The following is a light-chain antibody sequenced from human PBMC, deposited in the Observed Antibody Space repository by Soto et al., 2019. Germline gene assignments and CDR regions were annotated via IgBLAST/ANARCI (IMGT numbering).Light chain of an antibody. Sequence: QSALTQPPSASGSPGQSVTISCTGTSSDVGGYNYVSWYQQHPGEAPKLMIYDVSKRPSGVPDRFSGSKSGNTASLTISGLQAEDEADYYCCSYAGNSYVFGTGTKVTVL. CDR1: SSDVGGYNY. V-gene: IGLV2-8*01. CDR3: CSYAGNSYV. CDR2: DVS. J-gene: IGLJ1*01.